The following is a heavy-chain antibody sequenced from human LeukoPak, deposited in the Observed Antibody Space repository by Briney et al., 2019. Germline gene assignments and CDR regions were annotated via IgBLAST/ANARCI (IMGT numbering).Heavy chain of an antibody. D-gene: IGHD6-19*01. V-gene: IGHV4-59*01. CDR1: GGSINSDY. Sequence: KSSETLSLTCTVSGGSINSDYWSWLRQPPGKGPEWIGYIYHSGNTNYNPSLKSRVTISIDTSKKQFSLKLSSVTAADTAVYYCARGAGWYNHWGQGTLVTVSS. J-gene: IGHJ5*02. CDR2: IYHSGNT. CDR3: ARGAGWYNH.